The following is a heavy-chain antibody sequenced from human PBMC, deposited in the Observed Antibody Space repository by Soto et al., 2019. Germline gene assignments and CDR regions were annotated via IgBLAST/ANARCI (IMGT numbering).Heavy chain of an antibody. D-gene: IGHD7-27*01. V-gene: IGHV1-18*01. J-gene: IGHJ4*02. CDR2: ISAYNGNT. Sequence: QGQLVQSGAEVKKGASVKVSCKASGYTFTSFGISWVRQAPGQGLEWMGWISAYNGNTNYAQKVQGRVTMTTDTSTSTGYMELRSLRSDDTAVYYCARDSGNLGNWAYFFDYWGQGTLVTVSS. CDR1: GYTFTSFG. CDR3: ARDSGNLGNWAYFFDY.